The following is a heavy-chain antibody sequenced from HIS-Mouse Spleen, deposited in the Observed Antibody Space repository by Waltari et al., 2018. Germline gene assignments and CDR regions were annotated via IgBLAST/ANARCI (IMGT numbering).Heavy chain of an antibody. J-gene: IGHJ2*01. V-gene: IGHV4-39*07. CDR3: AREIPYSSSWYDWYFDL. Sequence: QLQLQESGPGLVKPSETLSLTCTVSGGSISSSSYYWGWISQPPGKGLEWSGSIYYSGSTYYNPSLKSRVTISVDTSKNQFSLKLSSVTAADTAVYYCAREIPYSSSWYDWYFDLWGRGTLVTVSS. D-gene: IGHD6-13*01. CDR1: GGSISSSSYY. CDR2: IYYSGST.